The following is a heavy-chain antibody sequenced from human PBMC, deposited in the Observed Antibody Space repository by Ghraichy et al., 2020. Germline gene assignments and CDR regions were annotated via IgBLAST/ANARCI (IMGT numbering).Heavy chain of an antibody. CDR2: ISSSSSYI. D-gene: IGHD1-26*01. V-gene: IGHV3-21*01. CDR1: GFTFSSYS. J-gene: IGHJ3*01. Sequence: ETLSLTCAASGFTFSSYSMNWVRQAPGKGLEWVSSISSSSSYIYYADSVKGRFTISRDNAKNSLYLQMNSLRAEDTAVYYCARAGVVGGPWSWGQGTMVTVSS. CDR3: ARAGVVGGPWS.